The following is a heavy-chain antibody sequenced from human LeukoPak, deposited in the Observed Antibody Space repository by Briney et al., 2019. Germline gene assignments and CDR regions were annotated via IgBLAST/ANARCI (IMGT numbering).Heavy chain of an antibody. CDR3: ARGFRSVQVWSLFDY. D-gene: IGHD3-3*01. CDR1: GFAVSGNY. Sequence: PGGSLRLSCAASGFAVSGNYMTWVRQAPGKGLEWVSVIYKDAGTSYADSVKGRFTISRDTSKNTLYLQMNSLRAEDTAVYYCARGFRSVQVWSLFDYWGQGTLVTVSS. J-gene: IGHJ4*02. V-gene: IGHV3-66*01. CDR2: IYKDAGT.